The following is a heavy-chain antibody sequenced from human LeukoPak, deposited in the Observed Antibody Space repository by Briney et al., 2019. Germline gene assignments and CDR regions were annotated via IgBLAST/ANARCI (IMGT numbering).Heavy chain of an antibody. CDR3: ARLETYYYDSSGYYFDY. CDR1: GGSISSSSYY. CDR2: IYYSGST. J-gene: IGHJ4*02. V-gene: IGHV4-39*01. Sequence: SETLSLTCTVSGGSISSSSYYWGWIRQPPGKGLEWIGSIYYSGSTYYNPSLKSRVTISVDTSKDQFSLKLSSVTAADTAVYYCARLETYYYDSSGYYFDYWGQGTLVTVSS. D-gene: IGHD3-22*01.